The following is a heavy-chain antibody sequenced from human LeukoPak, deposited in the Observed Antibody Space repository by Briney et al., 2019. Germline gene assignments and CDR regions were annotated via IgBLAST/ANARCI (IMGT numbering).Heavy chain of an antibody. D-gene: IGHD3-10*01. CDR3: AKYSNYGSGSYGRYFDY. CDR2: IKHDGGEE. Sequence: GGSLRLSCAASGFTFRSSYMSWVRQAPGKGLEWVAHIKHDGGEEYSVDSVKGRLTISRDNAKNSLYLEMNSLRAEDTAMYYCAKYSNYGSGSYGRYFDYWGQGTLVTVSS. V-gene: IGHV3-7*03. J-gene: IGHJ4*02. CDR1: GFTFRSSY.